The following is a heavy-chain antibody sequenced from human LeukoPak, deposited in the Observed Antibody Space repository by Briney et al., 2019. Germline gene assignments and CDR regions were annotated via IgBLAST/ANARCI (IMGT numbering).Heavy chain of an antibody. CDR1: GFTFSSYW. J-gene: IGHJ4*02. V-gene: IGHV3-7*01. CDR2: IRHDGSEK. Sequence: GGSLRLSCAASGFTFSSYWMSWVRQAPGKGLEWVANIRHDGSEKYYVDSVKGRFTISRDNAKDSLYLQMNSLGVEDTAVYYCARGGSRQYNFWGQGTLVTVSS. D-gene: IGHD5-18*01. CDR3: ARGGSRQYNF.